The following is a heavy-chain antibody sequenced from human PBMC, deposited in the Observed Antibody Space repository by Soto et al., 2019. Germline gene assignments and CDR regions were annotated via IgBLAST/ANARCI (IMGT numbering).Heavy chain of an antibody. CDR1: GFTCSNYG. J-gene: IGHJ4*02. CDR2: IWYDGSNK. V-gene: IGHV3-33*01. CDR3: ARVDIVATIDY. D-gene: IGHD5-12*01. Sequence: QVQLVESGGGVVQPGRSLRLSCAASGFTCSNYGMHWVRQVPGKGLEWVAVIWYDGSNKYYADSVKGRFTISRDNSKNTLYLQMTSLRAEDTAVYYCARVDIVATIDYWGQGTLVTVSS.